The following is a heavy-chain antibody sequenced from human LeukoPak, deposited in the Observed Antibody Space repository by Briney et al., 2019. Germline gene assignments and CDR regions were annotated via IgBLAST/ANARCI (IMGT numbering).Heavy chain of an antibody. CDR2: INPSGGST. V-gene: IGHV1-46*01. Sequence: GASVKVSCKASGYTLTSYYMHWVRQAPGQGLEWMGIINPSGGSTSYAQKFQGRVTMTRDTSTSTVYMELSSLRSEDTAVYYCARDLGELLPQGVFDPWGQGTLVTVSS. CDR1: GYTLTSYY. D-gene: IGHD1-26*01. CDR3: ARDLGELLPQGVFDP. J-gene: IGHJ5*02.